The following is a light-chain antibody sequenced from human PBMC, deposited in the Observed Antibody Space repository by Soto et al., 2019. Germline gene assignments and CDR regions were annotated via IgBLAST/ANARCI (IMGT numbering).Light chain of an antibody. Sequence: DIQMTQSPSTLSASVGDRVTITCRASQSISSWLAWYQQKPGKAPKLLIYDASSLESGVPSRFSGSGSGTEFTLTISSLQPDDFATYSCQHSETFGQGTKVEIK. CDR1: QSISSW. J-gene: IGKJ1*01. CDR3: QHSET. V-gene: IGKV1-5*01. CDR2: DAS.